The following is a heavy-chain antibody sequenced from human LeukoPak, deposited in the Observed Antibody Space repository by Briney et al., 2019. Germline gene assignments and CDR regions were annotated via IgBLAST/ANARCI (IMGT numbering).Heavy chain of an antibody. CDR1: GGSISSYY. CDR3: ARAPGGYSYGSPNYFDY. D-gene: IGHD5-18*01. CDR2: IYYSGGT. J-gene: IGHJ4*02. Sequence: SETLSLTCTVSGGSISSYYWSWIRQPPGKGLEWIGYIYYSGGTNYNPSLKSRVTISVDTSKNQFSLKLSSVTAADTAVYYCARAPGGYSYGSPNYFDYWGQGTLVTASS. V-gene: IGHV4-59*08.